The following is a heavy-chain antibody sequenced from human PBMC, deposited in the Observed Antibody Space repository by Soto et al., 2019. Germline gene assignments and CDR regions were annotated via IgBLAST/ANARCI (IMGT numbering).Heavy chain of an antibody. V-gene: IGHV3-30-3*01. CDR3: ARGVQPSLYYYYGMDV. J-gene: IGHJ6*02. CDR1: GFTFSSYA. Sequence: PGGSLRLSCAASGFTFSSYAMHWVRQAPGKGLEWVALVSYDGSNRYYVDSVKGRFTISRDNSKNTLYLQMNSLRAEDTAVYYCARGVQPSLYYYYGMDVWGQGTTVTVS. D-gene: IGHD2-2*01. CDR2: VSYDGSNR.